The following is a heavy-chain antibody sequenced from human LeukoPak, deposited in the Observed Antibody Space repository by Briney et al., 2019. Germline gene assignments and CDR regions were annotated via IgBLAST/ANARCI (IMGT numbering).Heavy chain of an antibody. CDR1: GFTFNNYA. Sequence: SGGSLRLSCAASGFTFNNYAMNWVRQAPGKGLEWASFTRFDGGLTYYGGSVKGRFTISRDNTKNTLYLQMNSLRPEDTAVYFCAKASLGVAKSYFDSWGQGTLVTVSS. J-gene: IGHJ4*02. CDR2: TRFDGGLT. D-gene: IGHD5-12*01. V-gene: IGHV3-30*02. CDR3: AKASLGVAKSYFDS.